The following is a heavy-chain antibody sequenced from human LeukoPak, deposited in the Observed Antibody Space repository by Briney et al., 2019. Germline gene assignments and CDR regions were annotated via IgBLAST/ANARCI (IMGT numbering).Heavy chain of an antibody. J-gene: IGHJ4*02. CDR1: GITLSNYW. CDR2: IKEDESEA. CDR3: ARGGTNSVYRPHDY. Sequence: PGGSLRLSCVASGITLSNYWMSWVRQAPGKGLEVVADIKEDESEAKYVDSVRGRFTISRDNAKNSVFLQMNNLKDEDTAVYYCARGGTNSVYRPHDYGGQGTLVTVSS. D-gene: IGHD3-16*01. V-gene: IGHV3-7*01.